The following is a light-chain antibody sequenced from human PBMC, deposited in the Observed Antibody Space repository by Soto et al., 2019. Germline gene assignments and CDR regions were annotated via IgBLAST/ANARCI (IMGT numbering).Light chain of an antibody. CDR1: QTIRTS. J-gene: IGKJ2*01. Sequence: DIQMTQSPSSLPASVGDRVTITCRASQTIRTSLNWYQQTPGKAPNLLISTASSLHSGVPSRFSGTGSGTDFTLTISSLQPEDFATYFCQQSYEIPVTFGQGTKLEI. CDR2: TAS. CDR3: QQSYEIPVT. V-gene: IGKV1-39*01.